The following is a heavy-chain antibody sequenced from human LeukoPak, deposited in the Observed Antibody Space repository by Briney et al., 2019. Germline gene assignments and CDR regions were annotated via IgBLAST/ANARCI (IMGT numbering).Heavy chain of an antibody. CDR1: GYTFTSYD. V-gene: IGHV1-8*03. J-gene: IGHJ4*02. CDR3: ARVPSNSGFDF. D-gene: IGHD1-1*01. Sequence: ASVKVSCKASGYTFTSYDINWVRQATGHGLEWMGWMHPNSGNTGYAQNFQGRVTITRNTSISTAYVELSSLRSEDTAVYYCARVPSNSGFDFWGQGTLVTVSS. CDR2: MHPNSGNT.